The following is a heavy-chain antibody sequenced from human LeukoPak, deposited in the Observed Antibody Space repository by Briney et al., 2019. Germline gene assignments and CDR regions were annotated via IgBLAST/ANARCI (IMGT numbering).Heavy chain of an antibody. V-gene: IGHV4-38-2*02. CDR3: ARAPIPAAISAFDI. CDR2: IYPFETT. Sequence: SETLSHTCSVSNYSITDGYYWGWIRQPPGKGLEWVATIYPFETTYYNPSLKSRVTMSVDTSRNQFSLKLTSVTAADTAVYYCARAPIPAAISAFDIWGQGTMVTVSS. CDR1: NYSITDGYY. D-gene: IGHD2-2*01. J-gene: IGHJ3*02.